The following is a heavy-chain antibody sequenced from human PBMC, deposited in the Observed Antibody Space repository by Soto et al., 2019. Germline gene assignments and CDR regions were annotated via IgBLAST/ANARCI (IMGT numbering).Heavy chain of an antibody. J-gene: IGHJ6*03. Sequence: GGSLRLSCAASGFTFSSFGMNWVRQAPGKGLEWISYISGSGGSTYYADSVKGRFTISRDNSKNTLYLQMNSLRAEDTAVYYCAKGPGDPKYYDFWSGYQYYYYMDVWGKGTTVTVSS. CDR2: ISGSGGST. CDR3: AKGPGDPKYYDFWSGYQYYYYMDV. D-gene: IGHD3-3*01. CDR1: GFTFSSFG. V-gene: IGHV3-23*01.